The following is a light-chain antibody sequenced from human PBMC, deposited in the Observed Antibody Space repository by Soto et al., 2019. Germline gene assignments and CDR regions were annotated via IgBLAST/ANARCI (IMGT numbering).Light chain of an antibody. CDR2: EVN. CDR3: RSYAGTVAYV. Sequence: QSVLTQPASVSGSPGQSITISCAGKGSDDDAYNLVSWYQQHPGKVPKLIICEVNTRPSGISNRFSGSKSCDTASLTISVLQVVVEAYYFCRSYAGTVAYVFATETKATVL. V-gene: IGLV2-23*02. J-gene: IGLJ1*01. CDR1: GSDDDAYNL.